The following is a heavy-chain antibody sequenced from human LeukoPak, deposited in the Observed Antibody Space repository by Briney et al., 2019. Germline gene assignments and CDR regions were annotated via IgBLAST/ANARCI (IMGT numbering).Heavy chain of an antibody. D-gene: IGHD4-23*01. J-gene: IGHJ4*02. CDR3: ARDPLNEGNHLDY. CDR1: GGSISSGDYY. Sequence: SETLSLTCTVSGGSISSGDYYWSWIRQPPGKGLEWIGYIYYSGSTYYNPSLKSRVTISVDTSKNQFSLKLSSVTAADTAVYYCARDPLNEGNHLDYWGQGTLVTVSS. V-gene: IGHV4-30-4*01. CDR2: IYYSGST.